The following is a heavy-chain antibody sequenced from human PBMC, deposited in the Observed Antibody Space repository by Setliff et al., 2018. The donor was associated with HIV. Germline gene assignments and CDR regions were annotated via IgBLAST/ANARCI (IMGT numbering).Heavy chain of an antibody. CDR1: GGSISSGGYY. Sequence: SETLSLTCTVSGGSISSGGYYRSWIRQHPGKGLEWIGYIYHSGITYYNPSLKSRVTISLDTSKHQFSLKLSSVTAADTAVYYCARGIAAAEGYFDYWGQGTLVTVSS. CDR2: IYHSGIT. V-gene: IGHV4-31*03. D-gene: IGHD6-13*01. CDR3: ARGIAAAEGYFDY. J-gene: IGHJ4*02.